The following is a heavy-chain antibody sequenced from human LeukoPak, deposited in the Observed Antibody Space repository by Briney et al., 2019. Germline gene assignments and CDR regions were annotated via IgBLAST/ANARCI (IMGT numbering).Heavy chain of an antibody. J-gene: IGHJ5*02. Sequence: GGSLRLSCAASGFTFSSYAMSWVRQAPGEGLEWVSSIRSKSDTTYYAESVKGRFTVSRDNSKNTMYLQMSSLRAEDTAVYYCAVGSDCSTWGQGAQVTVSS. V-gene: IGHV3-23*01. D-gene: IGHD4-11*01. CDR3: AVGSDCST. CDR2: IRSKSDTT. CDR1: GFTFSSYA.